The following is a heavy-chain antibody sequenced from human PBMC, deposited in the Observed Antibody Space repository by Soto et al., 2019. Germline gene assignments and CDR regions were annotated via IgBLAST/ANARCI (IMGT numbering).Heavy chain of an antibody. CDR2: ISAYNGNT. D-gene: IGHD2-8*01. V-gene: IGHV1-18*01. J-gene: IGHJ3*02. CDR1: GYTFTSYG. CDR3: ARDIVLMVYAIPGRSDAFDI. Sequence: EASVKVSCKASGYTFTSYGISWLRQAPGQGLEWMGWISAYNGNTNYAQKLQGRVTMTTDTSTSTAYMELRSLRSDDTAVYCCARDIVLMVYAIPGRSDAFDIWGQGTMVTVSS.